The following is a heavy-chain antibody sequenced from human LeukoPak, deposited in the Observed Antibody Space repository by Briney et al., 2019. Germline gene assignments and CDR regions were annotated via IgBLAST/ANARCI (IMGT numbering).Heavy chain of an antibody. CDR3: ARRGYCSGGSCPKVYYFDY. V-gene: IGHV3-30*03. CDR1: GFTFSSYG. CDR2: ISYDGSNK. J-gene: IGHJ4*02. Sequence: GRSLRLSCAASGFTFSSYGMHWVRQAPGKGLEWVAVISYDGSNKYYADSVKGRFTISRDNSKNTLYLQMSSLRAEDTAVYYCARRGYCSGGSCPKVYYFDYWGQGTLVTVSS. D-gene: IGHD2-15*01.